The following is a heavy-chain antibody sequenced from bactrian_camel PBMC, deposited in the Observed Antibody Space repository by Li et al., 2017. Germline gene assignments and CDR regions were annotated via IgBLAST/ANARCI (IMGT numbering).Heavy chain of an antibody. Sequence: HVQLVESGGGLVQPGGSLRVSCSATGFTFSSIRMYWVRQTPGNGLEWVSTIASNGALVYYADAVSGRFTISRDNAKNTMYLQMNSLKSEDTALYYCVLPGGGQMASITGAREPRSPSP. J-gene: IGHJ4*01. CDR1: GFTFSSIR. CDR3: VLPGGGQMASIT. D-gene: IGHD1*01. V-gene: IGHV3S1*01. CDR2: IASNGALV.